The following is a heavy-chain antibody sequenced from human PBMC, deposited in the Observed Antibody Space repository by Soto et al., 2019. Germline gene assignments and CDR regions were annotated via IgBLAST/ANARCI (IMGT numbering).Heavy chain of an antibody. CDR3: AKLSGYSYDNGMDV. CDR1: GFIYSSYA. V-gene: IGHV3-23*01. Sequence: PGGSLRLSCAASGFIYSSYAMSWVRQAPGKGLEWVSAISGSGGSTYYADSVQGRFTISRDNSKNTVYLEMNSLRAEDTAEYYCAKLSGYSYDNGMDVWGQGTTVTVSS. D-gene: IGHD5-18*01. CDR2: ISGSGGST. J-gene: IGHJ6*02.